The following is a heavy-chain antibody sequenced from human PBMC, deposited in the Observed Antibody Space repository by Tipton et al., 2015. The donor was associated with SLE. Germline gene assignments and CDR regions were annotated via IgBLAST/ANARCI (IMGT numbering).Heavy chain of an antibody. Sequence: SLRLSCAASGFTFSSYSMNWVRQAPGKGLEWVSYISSSSSTIFYADSVKGRFTISRDNAKNSLYLQMNSLRAEDTAVYYCARVAWDLDAFDIWGQGTMVTVSS. J-gene: IGHJ3*02. CDR3: ARVAWDLDAFDI. CDR2: ISSSSSTI. V-gene: IGHV3-48*01. D-gene: IGHD1-26*01. CDR1: GFTFSSYS.